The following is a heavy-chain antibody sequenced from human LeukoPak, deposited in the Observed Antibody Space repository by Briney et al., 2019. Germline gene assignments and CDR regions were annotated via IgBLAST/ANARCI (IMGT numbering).Heavy chain of an antibody. CDR3: ARNRLRATATYMDV. J-gene: IGHJ6*04. D-gene: IGHD2-15*01. CDR2: IEYDGTDT. CDR1: GFTFSNYG. V-gene: IGHV3-30*02. Sequence: GGSLRLSCAASGFTFSNYGMHWVRQAPGKGLEWVAFIEYDGTDTHFADSVRGRFTISRDNSEDTLYLQIITLRAVDMAVYYCARNRLRATATYMDVWGKGTTVTVSS.